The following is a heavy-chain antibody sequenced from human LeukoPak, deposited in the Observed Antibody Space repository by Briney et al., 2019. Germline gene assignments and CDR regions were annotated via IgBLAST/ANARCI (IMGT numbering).Heavy chain of an antibody. CDR1: GFTFSSYW. V-gene: IGHV3-21*01. D-gene: IGHD3-22*01. J-gene: IGHJ4*02. CDR3: ARDRGGYYFDY. Sequence: GGSLRLSCAASGFTFSSYWMSWVRQAPGKGLEWVSSISSSSSYIYYADSVKGRFTISRDNPKNSLYLQMNSLRAEDTAVYYCARDRGGYYFDYWGQGTLVTVSS. CDR2: ISSSSSYI.